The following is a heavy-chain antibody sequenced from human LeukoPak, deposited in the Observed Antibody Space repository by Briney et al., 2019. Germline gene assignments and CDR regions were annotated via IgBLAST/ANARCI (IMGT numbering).Heavy chain of an antibody. CDR2: INPRGGST. CDR1: GYTLTSYY. J-gene: IGHJ4*02. V-gene: IGHV1-46*01. CDR3: ARVPGNRGYDYYFDY. Sequence: ASVKVSCKASGYTLTSYYMHWVRQAPGQGLEWVGIINPRGGSTTYAQKFQGRVTMTRDTSTSTVYMELSSLRSEDTGVYYYARVPGNRGYDYYFDYWGQGSLVTVSS. D-gene: IGHD5-12*01.